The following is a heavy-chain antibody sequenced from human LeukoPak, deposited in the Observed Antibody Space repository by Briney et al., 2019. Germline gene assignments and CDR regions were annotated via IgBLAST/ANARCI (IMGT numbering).Heavy chain of an antibody. Sequence: SETLSLTCTVSGGSISCYYWSWIRQPPGKGLEWIGYIYYSGSTNYNPSLKSRVTISVDTSKNQFSLKLSSVTAADTAVYYCARLGSSSWYFDYWGQGTLVTVSS. J-gene: IGHJ4*02. CDR3: ARLGSSSWYFDY. V-gene: IGHV4-59*08. CDR1: GGSISCYY. CDR2: IYYSGST. D-gene: IGHD6-13*01.